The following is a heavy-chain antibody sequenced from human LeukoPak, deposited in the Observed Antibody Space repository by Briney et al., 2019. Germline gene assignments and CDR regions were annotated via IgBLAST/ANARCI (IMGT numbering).Heavy chain of an antibody. J-gene: IGHJ4*02. CDR2: IYHSGST. CDR3: ARELSGWLDY. V-gene: IGHV4-61*08. CDR1: GGSISSGDYY. D-gene: IGHD6-19*01. Sequence: SETLSLTCTVSGGSISSGDYYWSWIRQPPGKGLVWIGEIYHSGSTNYNPSLKSRLTISVDTSKNQFSLKLSSVTAADTAVYYCARELSGWLDYWGQGTLVTVSS.